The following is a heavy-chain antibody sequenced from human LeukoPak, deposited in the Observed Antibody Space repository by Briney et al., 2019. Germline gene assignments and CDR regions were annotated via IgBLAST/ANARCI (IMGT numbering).Heavy chain of an antibody. J-gene: IGHJ4*02. CDR3: ARLSGWAITPFDY. CDR1: GGSISSYY. CDR2: IYHSGST. D-gene: IGHD6-19*01. V-gene: IGHV4-59*08. Sequence: SETLSLTCTVSGGSISSYYWSWIRQPPGKGLEWIGYIYHSGSTYYNPSLKSRVTISVDTSKDQFSLKLSSVTAADTAVYYCARLSGWAITPFDYWGQGTLVTVSS.